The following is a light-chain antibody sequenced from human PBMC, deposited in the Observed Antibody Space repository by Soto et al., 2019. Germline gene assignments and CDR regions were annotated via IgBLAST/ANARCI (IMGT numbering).Light chain of an antibody. Sequence: DIQMTQSPSSVSASVGDSVTITCRASQDISSWLAWYQQKPGKAPNLLIYAASSLQSGVPSRFSGSGSGTDFTLTINSLQPEDIATYYCQQYNSYPWTFGQGTKVDIK. CDR2: AAS. CDR3: QQYNSYPWT. J-gene: IGKJ1*01. V-gene: IGKV1D-16*01. CDR1: QDISSW.